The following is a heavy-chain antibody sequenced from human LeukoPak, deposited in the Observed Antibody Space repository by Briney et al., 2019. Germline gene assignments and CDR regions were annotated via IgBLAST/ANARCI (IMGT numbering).Heavy chain of an antibody. J-gene: IGHJ4*02. CDR3: TRGADCGANCYPDY. CDR2: IRSKLNSYST. V-gene: IGHV3-72*01. Sequence: GGSLSHSCAASGFTFRDHHIDWVRQAPGKGLEWVGRIRSKLNSYSTEYAASVKGRITISRDESKTSLWLQMTSLTTEDTAIYYCTRGADCGANCYPDYGGEGTLVTVP. CDR1: GFTFRDHH. D-gene: IGHD2-21*01.